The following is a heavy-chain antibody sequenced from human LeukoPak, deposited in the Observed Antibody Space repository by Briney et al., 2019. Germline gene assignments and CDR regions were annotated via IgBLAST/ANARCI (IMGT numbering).Heavy chain of an antibody. J-gene: IGHJ4*02. V-gene: IGHV3-23*01. CDR2: ISGSGDAT. D-gene: IGHD3-22*01. CDR3: TRAHSSGYNYFDY. Sequence: GGSLRLSCAASGFTFSSYAMTWVRQAPGKGLEWVLVISGSGDATYSTDSVKGRFAISRDNSKNTLYLQMNSLRAEDTAVYYCTRAHSSGYNYFDYWGQGTLVTVSS. CDR1: GFTFSSYA.